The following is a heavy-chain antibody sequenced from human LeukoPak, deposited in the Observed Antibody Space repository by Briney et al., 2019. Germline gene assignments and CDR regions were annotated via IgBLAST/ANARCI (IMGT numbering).Heavy chain of an antibody. J-gene: IGHJ4*02. CDR2: VYTSGST. CDR3: ASYTGLDYGDGYFDY. Sequence: PSETLSLTCTVSGGSLSSYYWSWLRQPAGKGLEWIGRVYTSGSTNYNPSLKSRVTISVDTSKNQFSLKLSSVTAADTAVYYCASYTGLDYGDGYFDYWGQGTLVTVSS. V-gene: IGHV4-4*07. CDR1: GGSLSSYY. D-gene: IGHD4-17*01.